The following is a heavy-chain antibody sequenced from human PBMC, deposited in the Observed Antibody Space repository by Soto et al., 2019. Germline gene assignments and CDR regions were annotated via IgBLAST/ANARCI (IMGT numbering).Heavy chain of an antibody. D-gene: IGHD4-4*01. J-gene: IGHJ4*02. CDR2: ISYDGSNK. V-gene: IGHV3-30-3*01. CDR1: GFTFSSYA. Sequence: GGSLRLSCAASGFTFSSYAMHWVRQAPGKGLEWVAVISYDGSNKYYADSVKGRFTISRDNSKNTLYLQMNSLRAEDTAVYYCARDFTNYCPFDYWGQGTLVTVSS. CDR3: ARDFTNYCPFDY.